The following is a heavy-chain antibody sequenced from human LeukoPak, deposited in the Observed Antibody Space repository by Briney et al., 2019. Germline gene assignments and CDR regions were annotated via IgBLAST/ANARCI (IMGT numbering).Heavy chain of an antibody. V-gene: IGHV1-69*04. CDR3: ARDHGYCSSTSCYPNWFDP. D-gene: IGHD2-2*03. J-gene: IGHJ5*02. CDR1: GGTFSSYT. CDR2: IIPILGIA. Sequence: ASVKVSCKASGGTFSSYTISWVRQAPGQGLEWMGRIIPILGIANYAQKFQGRVTITADKSTSTAYMELSSLRFEDTAVYYCARDHGYCSSTSCYPNWFDPWGQGTLVTVSS.